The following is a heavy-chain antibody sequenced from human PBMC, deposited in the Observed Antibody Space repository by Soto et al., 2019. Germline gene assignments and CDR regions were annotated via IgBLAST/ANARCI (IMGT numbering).Heavy chain of an antibody. Sequence: ASVKVSCKASGYTFTSYDINWVRQATGQGLEWMGWMNPNSGNTGYAQKFQGRVTMTRNTSISTAYMELSSLRSGDTAVYYCARSRGLRFLEWPYWGQGTLVTVS. CDR3: ARSRGLRFLEWPY. D-gene: IGHD3-3*01. J-gene: IGHJ4*02. V-gene: IGHV1-8*01. CDR1: GYTFTSYD. CDR2: MNPNSGNT.